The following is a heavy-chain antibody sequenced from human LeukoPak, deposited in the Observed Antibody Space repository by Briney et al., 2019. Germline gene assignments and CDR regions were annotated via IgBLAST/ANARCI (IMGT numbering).Heavy chain of an antibody. CDR2: FDPEDGET. CDR1: GYTLTELS. Sequence: ASEKVSCKVSGYTLTELSMHWVRQAPGKGLEWMGGFDPEDGETIYAQKFQGRVTMTEDTSTDTAYMELSSLRSEDTAVYYCATDRPSTTGTVGWGQGTLVTVSS. D-gene: IGHD1-1*01. J-gene: IGHJ4*02. CDR3: ATDRPSTTGTVG. V-gene: IGHV1-24*01.